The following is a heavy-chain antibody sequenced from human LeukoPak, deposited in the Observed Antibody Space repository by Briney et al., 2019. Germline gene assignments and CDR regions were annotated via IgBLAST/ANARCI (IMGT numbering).Heavy chain of an antibody. J-gene: IGHJ3*01. CDR3: TRVRESSNWWGAFDV. V-gene: IGHV1-2*02. CDR2: INPNSGGT. CDR1: GYTFTGYY. D-gene: IGHD2-8*02. Sequence: ASVKVSCKASGYTFTGYYMHWVRQAPGQGLEWMGWINPNSGGTNYAQKFQGRVTMTRDTSISTPYMELSRLRSDDTAVYYCTRVRESSNWWGAFDVWGQGTMVTVSS.